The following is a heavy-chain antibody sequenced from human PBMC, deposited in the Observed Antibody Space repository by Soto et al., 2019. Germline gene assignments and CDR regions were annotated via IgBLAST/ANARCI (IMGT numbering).Heavy chain of an antibody. CDR1: GFSFSSYW. CDR2: ISTDGSDT. CDR3: GRVNPGYRYVIQ. Sequence: GGYLRLSCAASGFSFSSYWMLWFRQAPGRGLVWVSRISTDGSDTIYADSVKGRFTISRDNAKNTLYLQMNSLRVEDTAVYYCGRVNPGYRYVIQWGQG. V-gene: IGHV3-74*01. J-gene: IGHJ4*02. D-gene: IGHD5-18*01.